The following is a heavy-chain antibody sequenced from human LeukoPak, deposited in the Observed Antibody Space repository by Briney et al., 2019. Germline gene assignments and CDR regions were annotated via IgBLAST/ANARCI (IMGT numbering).Heavy chain of an antibody. CDR2: INHSGST. J-gene: IGHJ4*02. CDR3: ARVTWGQWLTRGYFDY. D-gene: IGHD6-19*01. CDR1: GGSFSGYY. V-gene: IGHV4-34*01. Sequence: PSETLSLTCAVYGGSFSGYYWSWIRQPPGKWLEWIGEINHSGSTNYNPSLKSRVTISVDTSKNQFSLKLSSVTAADTAVYYCARVTWGQWLTRGYFDYWGQGTLVTVSS.